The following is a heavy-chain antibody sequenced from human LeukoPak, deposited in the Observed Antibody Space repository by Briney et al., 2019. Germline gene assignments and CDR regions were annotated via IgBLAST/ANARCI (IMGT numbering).Heavy chain of an antibody. CDR1: GGSISGYY. J-gene: IGHJ5*02. D-gene: IGHD6-13*01. CDR3: ARERVAAAGTVNWFDP. CDR2: IYYSGSA. V-gene: IGHV4-59*01. Sequence: SETLSLTCTVSGGSISGYYWSWIRQPPGKGLEYLGYIYYSGSANYNPSLKSRVTISVDTSKNQFSLKLSSVTAADTAVYYCARERVAAAGTVNWFDPWGQGTLVTVSS.